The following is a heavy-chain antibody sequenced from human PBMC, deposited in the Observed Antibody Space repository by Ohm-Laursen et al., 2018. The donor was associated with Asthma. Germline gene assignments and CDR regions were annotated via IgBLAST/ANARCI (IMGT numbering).Heavy chain of an antibody. D-gene: IGHD3-16*01. J-gene: IGHJ4*02. CDR1: EFTFSNYA. CDR2: ISGSGDST. V-gene: IGHV3-23*01. CDR3: ATNLPYEAENY. Sequence: SLRLSCSAPEFTFSNYAMSWVRQAPGKGLEWVSGISGSGDSTYYADSVKGRFTISRDNSKNTVYLQMDSLRAEDTAVYYCATNLPYEAENYWGQGTLVTVSS.